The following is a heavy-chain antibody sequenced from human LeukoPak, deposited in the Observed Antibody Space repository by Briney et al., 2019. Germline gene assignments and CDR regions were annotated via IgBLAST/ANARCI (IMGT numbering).Heavy chain of an antibody. CDR1: GFSLSSFA. Sequence: GGSLRLSCSVSGFSLSSFAMLWVRQSPGKWLEWVTILSYNGRTQNHADSVRGRFTVSRDESTQTVYLQMTSLRREDKAIYYCARGAPGVVAFDHWGQGALVTVSS. CDR3: ARGAPGVVAFDH. V-gene: IGHV3-30*04. D-gene: IGHD3-22*01. J-gene: IGHJ4*02. CDR2: LSYNGRTQ.